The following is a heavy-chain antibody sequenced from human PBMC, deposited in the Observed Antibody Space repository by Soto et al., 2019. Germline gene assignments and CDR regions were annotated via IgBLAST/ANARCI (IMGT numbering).Heavy chain of an antibody. CDR1: GVSISNSSYY. D-gene: IGHD2-8*02. Sequence: SETLSLTCTVSGVSISNSSYYWGWIRPPPGKGLEWIGRFSLSGTTNYNPSLRSRVTMSADVSKNQFSLRLTSVTAADTALYYCARGMTPPGAPAWYYFDSWGQGTLVTVSS. J-gene: IGHJ4*02. CDR2: FSLSGTT. V-gene: IGHV4-61*05. CDR3: ARGMTPPGAPAWYYFDS.